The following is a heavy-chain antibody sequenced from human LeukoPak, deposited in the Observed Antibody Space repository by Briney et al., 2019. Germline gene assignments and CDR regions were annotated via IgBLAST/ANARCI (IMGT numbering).Heavy chain of an antibody. CDR2: IKSETDGGTT. V-gene: IGHV3-15*01. J-gene: IGHJ6*03. CDR3: TGFHYYGSGSYYYYMDV. Sequence: GGSLGLSCAASGFTFSNAWMSWVRQAPGKGLEWVGRIKSETDGGTTDYAAPVKGRFTISRDDSKNTLYLQMNSLKTEDTAVYYCTGFHYYGSGSYYYYMDVWGKGTTVTVSS. CDR1: GFTFSNAW. D-gene: IGHD3-10*01.